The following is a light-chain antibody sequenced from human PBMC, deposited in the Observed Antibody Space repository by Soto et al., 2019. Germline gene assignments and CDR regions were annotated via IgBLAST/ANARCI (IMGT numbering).Light chain of an antibody. CDR1: RDIGND. Sequence: IQMTQSPLSLSASVGDRVIITCRASRDIGNDLGWYQQKPGKAPKLLIFAASTLHSGVPSRFSGSGSGTVFTLTISRLHPEDFATYCCLQDYDLPRTFGQGTTV. CDR2: AAS. J-gene: IGKJ1*01. V-gene: IGKV1-6*01. CDR3: LQDYDLPRT.